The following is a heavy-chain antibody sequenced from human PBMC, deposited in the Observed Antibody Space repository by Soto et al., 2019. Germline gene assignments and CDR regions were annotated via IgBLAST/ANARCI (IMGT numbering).Heavy chain of an antibody. V-gene: IGHV1-46*01. J-gene: IGHJ3*02. CDR3: ARVGGSYYYDSSGADDAFDI. Sequence: ASVKVSCKASGYTFTSYYMHWVRQAPGQGLEWMGIINPSGGSTSYAQKFQGRVTMTRDTSTSTVYMELSSLRSEDTAVDYCARVGGSYYYDSSGADDAFDIWGQGTMVTVSS. CDR2: INPSGGST. D-gene: IGHD3-22*01. CDR1: GYTFTSYY.